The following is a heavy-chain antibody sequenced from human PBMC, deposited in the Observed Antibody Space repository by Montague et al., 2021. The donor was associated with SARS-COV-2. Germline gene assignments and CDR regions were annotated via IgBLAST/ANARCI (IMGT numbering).Heavy chain of an antibody. CDR1: GFDFSSYD. V-gene: IGHV3-30*04. Sequence: SLRLSCAASGFDFSSYDMHWVRQAPGKGLECVAVISYHGLNKHVAESVKGRFTVSRDNSKNTLYLQLNSLRTEDTAIYYCSREHVHMLSTDGMDVWGQGTTVTVSS. CDR2: ISYHGLNK. D-gene: IGHD5/OR15-5a*01. J-gene: IGHJ6*02. CDR3: SREHVHMLSTDGMDV.